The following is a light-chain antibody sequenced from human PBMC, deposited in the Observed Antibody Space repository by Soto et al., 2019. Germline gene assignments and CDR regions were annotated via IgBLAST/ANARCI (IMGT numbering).Light chain of an antibody. CDR3: RQYNNDWPT. Sequence: EIVMTQSPATLSVSPGGRATLSCRASQSIARNLAWYQQKPGQAPSLLIYGASTRATDVPDRLSGSGFGTEFTLAISSLQSEDFAVYYCRQYNNDWPTFGQGTKVEIK. V-gene: IGKV3-15*01. J-gene: IGKJ1*01. CDR2: GAS. CDR1: QSIARN.